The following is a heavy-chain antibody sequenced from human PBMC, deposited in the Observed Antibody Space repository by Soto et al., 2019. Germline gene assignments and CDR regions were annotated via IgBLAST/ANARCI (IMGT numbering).Heavy chain of an antibody. D-gene: IGHD3-22*01. Sequence: GGSLRLSFAASGFSCSSYPMHWVRQAPGKGLEWVAFISFDGSNKYYAGSVKGRFTISRDNSKNTLYLQMNSLRAEETDVYYCARGYCYDSTGYLNYWGQRTMVTVSS. CDR1: GFSCSSYP. V-gene: IGHV3-30-3*01. CDR2: ISFDGSNK. J-gene: IGHJ4*02. CDR3: ARGYCYDSTGYLNY.